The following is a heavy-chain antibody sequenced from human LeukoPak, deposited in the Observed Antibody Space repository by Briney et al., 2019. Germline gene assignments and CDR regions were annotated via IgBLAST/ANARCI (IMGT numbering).Heavy chain of an antibody. CDR2: IYYSGST. Sequence: SETLSLTCTVSGGSISSSSYYWGWIRQPPGKGLEWIGSIYYSGSTYYNPSLKSRVTISVDTSKNQFSLKLSSVTAADTAVYYCARGAMATTPFFDYWGQGTLVTVSS. J-gene: IGHJ4*02. CDR3: ARGAMATTPFFDY. D-gene: IGHD5-24*01. CDR1: GGSISSSSYY. V-gene: IGHV4-39*01.